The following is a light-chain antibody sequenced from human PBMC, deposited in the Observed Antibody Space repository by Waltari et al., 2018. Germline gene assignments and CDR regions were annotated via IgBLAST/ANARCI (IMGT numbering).Light chain of an antibody. CDR3: QTWGTGVVV. Sequence: QLVVTQSPSASASLGASVRPTCTLDSGHSNYAIAWPQQQPEKGPRFLMKVNSDGTLTRGDGIPDRFSGSTSGAERYLTISSLQSEDEAVYYCQTWGTGVVVFGGGSKLTVL. J-gene: IGLJ2*01. V-gene: IGLV4-69*01. CDR2: VNSDGTL. CDR1: SGHSNYA.